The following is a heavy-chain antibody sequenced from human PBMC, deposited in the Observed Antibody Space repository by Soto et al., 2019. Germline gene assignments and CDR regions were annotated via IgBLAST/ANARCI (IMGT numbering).Heavy chain of an antibody. D-gene: IGHD3-22*01. CDR2: ISGSGGST. V-gene: IGHV3-23*01. CDR3: AKDPYDSSGYYYLGYFDY. Sequence: PGGSLRLSCAASGFTFSSYAMSWVRQAPGKGLEWVSAISGSGGSTYYADSVKGRFTISRDNSKNTLYLQMNSLRAEDTAVYYCAKDPYDSSGYYYLGYFDYWGQGTRVTVSS. J-gene: IGHJ4*02. CDR1: GFTFSSYA.